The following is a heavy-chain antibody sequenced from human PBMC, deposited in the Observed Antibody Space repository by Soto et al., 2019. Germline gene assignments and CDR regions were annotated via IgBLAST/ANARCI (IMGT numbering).Heavy chain of an antibody. CDR3: ASDYCSTSSCYDY. V-gene: IGHV3-33*01. CDR2: IWYAGSKR. CDR1: GFTFTDFG. J-gene: IGHJ4*02. Sequence: PGGSLRLSCTASGFTFTDFGMHWVRQAPGKGLEWVALIWYAGSKRYYADSVKGRFTISRDTSKNVVYLQMNSLRAEDTALYYCASDYCSTSSCYDYWGQGSLVTVSS. D-gene: IGHD2-2*01.